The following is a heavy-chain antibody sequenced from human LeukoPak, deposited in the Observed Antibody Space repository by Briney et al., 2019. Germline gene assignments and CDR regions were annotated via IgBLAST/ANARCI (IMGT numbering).Heavy chain of an antibody. CDR1: GYSFSSYW. D-gene: IGHD3-16*01. CDR3: ARHSCYDS. Sequence: GESLKISCKGSGYSFSSYWIGWVRQMPGKGLERMGIIYPGDSDATYSPSFQGQVTISVDKSISTAYLQWSSLKASDSAIYYCARHSCYDSWGQGTLVTVSS. J-gene: IGHJ4*02. V-gene: IGHV5-51*01. CDR2: IYPGDSDA.